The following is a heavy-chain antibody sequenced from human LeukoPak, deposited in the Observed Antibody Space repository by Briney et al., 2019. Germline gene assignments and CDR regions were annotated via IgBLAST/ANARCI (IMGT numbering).Heavy chain of an antibody. D-gene: IGHD2/OR15-2a*01. CDR3: AMPGSNTGIGRHYVDS. Sequence: GGSLRLSCAASGFTFRQYVLNWVRQAPGKGLEWVSSISDGGGDTYFADSVKGRFTISRDNSKNIVYLQMNSLRAEDTAVYHCAMPGSNTGIGRHYVDSWGQGALVTVSS. V-gene: IGHV3-23*01. J-gene: IGHJ4*02. CDR2: ISDGGGDT. CDR1: GFTFRQYV.